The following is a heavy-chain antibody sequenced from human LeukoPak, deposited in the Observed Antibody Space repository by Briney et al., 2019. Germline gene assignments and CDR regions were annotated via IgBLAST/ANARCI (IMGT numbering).Heavy chain of an antibody. CDR1: GFTFSNYG. CDR2: IRYDGFNK. Sequence: PGGSLRLSCAASGFTFSNYGMHWVRQAPGKGLEWVASIRYDGFNKYYADSLKGRFTISRDNSKNTLYLQMNSLRAEDTAVYYCAKKTIVGATVYAFDIWGQGTMVIVSS. J-gene: IGHJ3*02. V-gene: IGHV3-30*02. D-gene: IGHD1-26*01. CDR3: AKKTIVGATVYAFDI.